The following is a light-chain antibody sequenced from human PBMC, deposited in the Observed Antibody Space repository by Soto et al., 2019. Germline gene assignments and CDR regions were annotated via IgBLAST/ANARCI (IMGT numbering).Light chain of an antibody. CDR2: DVS. V-gene: IGLV2-14*01. J-gene: IGLJ1*01. CDR3: CSYTRCGTLI. Sequence: QSVLTQPASVSGSPGQSITISCVGTSSDIGDYNYVSWYQQHPGKVPKVIIFDVSNRPSGVSYRFSGTKSGNTASLTVSGLQAEDEAHYYCCSYTRCGTLIFGTGTKVTV. CDR1: SSDIGDYNY.